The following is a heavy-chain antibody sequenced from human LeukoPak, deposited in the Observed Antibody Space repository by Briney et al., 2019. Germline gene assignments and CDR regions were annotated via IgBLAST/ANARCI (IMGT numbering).Heavy chain of an antibody. V-gene: IGHV3-30*02. D-gene: IGHD5-18*01. CDR2: IRYDGSNK. CDR1: GFTFSSYG. CDR3: AKERGTAMVGSYYMDV. Sequence: SGGSLRLSCAASGFTFSSYGMHWVRQAPGKGLEWVAFIRYDGSNKYYADSVKGRFTISRDNSKNTLYLQMNSLRAEDTAVYYCAKERGTAMVGSYYMDVWGKGTTVTVSS. J-gene: IGHJ6*03.